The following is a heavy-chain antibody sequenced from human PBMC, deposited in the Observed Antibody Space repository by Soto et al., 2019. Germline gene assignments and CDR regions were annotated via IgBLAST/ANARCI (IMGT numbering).Heavy chain of an antibody. J-gene: IGHJ5*02. CDR1: GGTFSNYG. D-gene: IGHD6-13*01. Sequence: QVQLVQSGAEVKKPGSSVKVSCKASGGTFSNYGFSWVRQAPGQGLEWMGGIIPMFGTPNYAQRFQGRVTITADKSTTTAFMELSSLRSEDTAVYYCARGGSSWYPWFDPWGQGTLVTVSS. V-gene: IGHV1-69*06. CDR2: IIPMFGTP. CDR3: ARGGSSWYPWFDP.